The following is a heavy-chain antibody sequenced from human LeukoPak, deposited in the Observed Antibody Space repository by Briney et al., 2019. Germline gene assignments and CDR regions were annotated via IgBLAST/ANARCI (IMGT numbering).Heavy chain of an antibody. Sequence: GGSLRLSCAASGFTFSSYGMHWVRQAPGKGLEWVAFIRYDGSNKYYTDSVKGRFTISRDNAKNSLYLQMNSLRAEDTAVYYCARDPLSYDSSGYYQKWFDPWGQGTLVTVSS. CDR2: IRYDGSNK. J-gene: IGHJ5*02. CDR1: GFTFSSYG. D-gene: IGHD3-22*01. V-gene: IGHV3-30*02. CDR3: ARDPLSYDSSGYYQKWFDP.